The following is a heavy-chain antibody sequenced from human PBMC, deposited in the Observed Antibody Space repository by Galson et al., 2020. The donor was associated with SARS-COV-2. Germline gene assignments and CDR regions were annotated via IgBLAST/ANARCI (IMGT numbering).Heavy chain of an antibody. CDR2: IYYSGST. D-gene: IGHD3-22*01. CDR3: ARDPSPAYYDSSGYYYNFAFDI. V-gene: IGHV4-30-4*01. J-gene: IGHJ3*02. CDR1: GGSISSGDYY. Sequence: ETSETLSLTCTVSGGSISSGDYYWSCIRQPPGKGLEWIGYIYYSGSTYYNPSLKSRVTISVDTSKNQFSLKLSSVTAADTAVYYCARDPSPAYYDSSGYYYNFAFDIWGQGTMVTVSS.